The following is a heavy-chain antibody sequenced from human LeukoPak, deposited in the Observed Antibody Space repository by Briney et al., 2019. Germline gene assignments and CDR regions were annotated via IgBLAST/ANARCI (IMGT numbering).Heavy chain of an antibody. Sequence: GGSLRLSCAASGFTFSSYAMSWVRQAPGKGLEWVSAISGSGGSTYYADSVKGRFTISRDNSKNTLYLQMNSLRAEDTAVYYCAKAGIKWELPPPGYWGQGTLVTVSS. CDR2: ISGSGGST. V-gene: IGHV3-23*01. CDR3: AKAGIKWELPPPGY. D-gene: IGHD1-26*01. J-gene: IGHJ4*02. CDR1: GFTFSSYA.